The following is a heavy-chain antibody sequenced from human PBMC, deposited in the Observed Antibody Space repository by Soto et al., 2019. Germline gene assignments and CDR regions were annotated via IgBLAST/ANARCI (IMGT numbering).Heavy chain of an antibody. Sequence: PSETLSLTCTVSGGSISSSGYYWSWIRQHPGKGLEWIGYIYYSGSTYYNPSLKSRVTISVDTSKNQFSLKLSSVTAADTAVYYCARDSDWDTFDIWGQGTMVTVSS. D-gene: IGHD3-9*01. J-gene: IGHJ3*02. CDR2: IYYSGST. V-gene: IGHV4-31*02. CDR3: ARDSDWDTFDI. CDR1: GGSISSSGYY.